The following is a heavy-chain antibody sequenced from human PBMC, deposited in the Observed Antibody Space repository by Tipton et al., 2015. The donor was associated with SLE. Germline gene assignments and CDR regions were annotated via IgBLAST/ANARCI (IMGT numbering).Heavy chain of an antibody. CDR1: GFTFSSYS. J-gene: IGHJ4*02. CDR3: ARGTTVTSYYFDY. Sequence: SLRLSCAASGFTFSSYSMDWVRQAPGKGLEWVSYISSSSSTIYYADSVKGRFTISRDNAKNSLFLQMNSLRAEDTAVYYCARGTTVTSYYFDYWGQGTLVTVSS. V-gene: IGHV3-48*01. CDR2: ISSSSSTI. D-gene: IGHD4-11*01.